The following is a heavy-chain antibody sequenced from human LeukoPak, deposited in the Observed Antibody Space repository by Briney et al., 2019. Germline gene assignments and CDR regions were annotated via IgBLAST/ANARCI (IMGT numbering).Heavy chain of an antibody. CDR2: INPSGGST. J-gene: IGHJ4*02. V-gene: IGHV1-46*01. D-gene: IGHD3-9*01. Sequence: ASVKVSCKASGYTFTSYYMHWVRQAPGQGLEWMGIINPSGGSTIYAQKFQGRVTMTRDTSTSTVYMELSSLRSEDTAVYYCARSLSLRYCDWWGPGTLVTVSS. CDR3: ARSLSLRYCDW. CDR1: GYTFTSYY.